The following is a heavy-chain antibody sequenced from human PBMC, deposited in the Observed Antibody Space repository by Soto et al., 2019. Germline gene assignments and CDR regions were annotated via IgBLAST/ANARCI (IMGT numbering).Heavy chain of an antibody. V-gene: IGHV3-21*01. CDR3: ARDPPRESVLRYFDWLLLYSDY. J-gene: IGHJ4*02. Sequence: PGGSLRLSCAASGFTFSSYSMNWVRQAPGKGLEWVSSISSSSSYIYYADSVKGRFTISRDNAKNSLYLQMNSLRAEDTAVYYCARDPPRESVLRYFDWLLLYSDYWGQGTLVTVSS. D-gene: IGHD3-9*01. CDR2: ISSSSSYI. CDR1: GFTFSSYS.